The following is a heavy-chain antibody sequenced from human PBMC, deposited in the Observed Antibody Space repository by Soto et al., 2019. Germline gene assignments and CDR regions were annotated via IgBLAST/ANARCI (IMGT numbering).Heavy chain of an antibody. CDR1: GASITGSSY. D-gene: IGHD2-8*02. Sequence: LSLTCTVSGASITGSSYWSWIRQPAGKGLEWIGRFSLSGTTNYNPSLRSRVTMSADVSKNQFSLRLTSVTAADTALYYCARGMTPPGAPAWYYFDSWGQGTLVTVSS. CDR3: ARGMTPPGAPAWYYFDS. CDR2: FSLSGTT. J-gene: IGHJ4*02. V-gene: IGHV4-4*07.